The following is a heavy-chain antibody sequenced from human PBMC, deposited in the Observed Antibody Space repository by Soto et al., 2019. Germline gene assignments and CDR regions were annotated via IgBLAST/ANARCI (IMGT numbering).Heavy chain of an antibody. J-gene: IGHJ4*02. Sequence: RASVKVSCKASGYTFTSYAMHWVRQAPGQRLEWMGWINAGNGNTKYSQKFQGRVTITRDTSASTAYMELSSLRSEDTAVYYCARGGPLWFGELSTAPLTDYWGQGTLVTVSS. CDR2: INAGNGNT. D-gene: IGHD3-10*01. CDR1: GYTFTSYA. CDR3: ARGGPLWFGELSTAPLTDY. V-gene: IGHV1-3*01.